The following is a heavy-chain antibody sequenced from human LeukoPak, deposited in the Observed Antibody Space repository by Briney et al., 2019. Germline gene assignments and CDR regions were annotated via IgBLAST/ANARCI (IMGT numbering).Heavy chain of an antibody. Sequence: SETLSLTCTVSGGSISTSNYYWGWIRQPPGKGLEWIGSIYYSGSTYYNPSLKSRVTISVDTSKNQFSLKLSSVTAADTAVYYCARGAAAGSDFWGQGTLVTVSS. J-gene: IGHJ4*02. V-gene: IGHV4-39*07. CDR3: ARGAAAGSDF. D-gene: IGHD6-13*01. CDR1: GGSISTSNYY. CDR2: IYYSGST.